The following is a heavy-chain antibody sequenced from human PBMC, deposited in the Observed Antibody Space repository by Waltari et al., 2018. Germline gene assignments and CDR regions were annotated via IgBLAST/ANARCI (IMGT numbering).Heavy chain of an antibody. J-gene: IGHJ3*01. CDR1: GYSFSSYW. CDR3: ARELIWPGELGPFDL. V-gene: IGHV5-51*01. Sequence: EVQLVQSGTQVKKPGASLRISCKASGYSFSSYWIGWVRPVPGKGMVWIGIIFPRASDTRDTPSSQGRVTISADKSTGTAYLQFSSLTASDTAMYFCARELIWPGELGPFDLWGQGTFVSVSS. D-gene: IGHD1-26*01. CDR2: IFPRASDT.